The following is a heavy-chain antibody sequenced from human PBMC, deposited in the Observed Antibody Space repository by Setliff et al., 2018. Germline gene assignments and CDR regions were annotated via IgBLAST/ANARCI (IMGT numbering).Heavy chain of an antibody. CDR3: ARGLEGEDYFYYMDV. CDR1: GGSISSPNW. D-gene: IGHD2-21*01. Sequence: SETLSLTCAVSGGSISSPNWWNWVRQPPGKGLEWIGEINHSGSSNYNPSLKSRVTVSVDTSKNQCSLKVTAVTAADTAVYYCARGLEGEDYFYYMDVWGKGNTVTVSS. V-gene: IGHV4-4*02. J-gene: IGHJ6*03. CDR2: INHSGSS.